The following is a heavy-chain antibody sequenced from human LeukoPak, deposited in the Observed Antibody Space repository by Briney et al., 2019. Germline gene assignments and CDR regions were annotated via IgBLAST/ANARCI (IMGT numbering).Heavy chain of an antibody. J-gene: IGHJ4*02. CDR2: IFTTGGA. D-gene: IGHD3-22*01. CDR1: GGSIGTYY. Sequence: PSETLSLTCTVSGGSIGTYYWSWIRQPAGKGLEWIGRIFTTGGANYNPSLKSRVTISVDTSKNQFSLKLSSVTAADTAVYYCARDLDYDGIDYWGQGTLVTVSS. CDR3: ARDLDYDGIDY. V-gene: IGHV4-4*07.